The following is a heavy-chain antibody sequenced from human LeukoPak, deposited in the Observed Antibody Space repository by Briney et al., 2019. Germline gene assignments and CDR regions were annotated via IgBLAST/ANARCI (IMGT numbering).Heavy chain of an antibody. CDR2: IIPILGIA. CDR3: ARSLALIAVAAYFDY. D-gene: IGHD6-19*01. CDR1: GGTFSSYA. V-gene: IGHV1-69*04. Sequence: SVKVSCKASGGTFSSYATSWVRQAPGQGLEWMGRIIPILGIANYAQKFQGRVTITADKSTSTAYMELSSLRSEDTAVYYCARSLALIAVAAYFDYWGQGTLVTVSS. J-gene: IGHJ4*02.